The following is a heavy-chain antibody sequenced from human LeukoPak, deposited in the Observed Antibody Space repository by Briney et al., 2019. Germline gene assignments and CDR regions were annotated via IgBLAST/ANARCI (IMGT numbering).Heavy chain of an antibody. J-gene: IGHJ4*02. D-gene: IGHD6-13*01. Sequence: GGSLRLSCAASGFTFSSYAMSWVRQAPGKGLEWVSSISGSGDLTYYADSVKGRFTISRDNSENTLFLQMNSLRAEDTAVYYCAKDRRIAAAGVVGAFDYWGQGTLVSVSS. CDR3: AKDRRIAAAGVVGAFDY. V-gene: IGHV3-23*01. CDR1: GFTFSSYA. CDR2: ISGSGDLT.